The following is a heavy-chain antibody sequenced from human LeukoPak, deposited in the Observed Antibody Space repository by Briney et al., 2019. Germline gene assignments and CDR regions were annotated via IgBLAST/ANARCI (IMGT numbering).Heavy chain of an antibody. CDR2: INHSGST. Sequence: KPSETLSLTCAVYGGSFSGYYWSWIRQPPGKGLEWIGEINHSGSTNYNPPLKSRVTISVDTSKNQFSLKLSSVTAADTAVYYCARSRPIYGSGSYGMDVWGRGATVTVSS. CDR1: GGSFSGYY. J-gene: IGHJ6*02. D-gene: IGHD3-10*01. V-gene: IGHV4-34*01. CDR3: ARSRPIYGSGSYGMDV.